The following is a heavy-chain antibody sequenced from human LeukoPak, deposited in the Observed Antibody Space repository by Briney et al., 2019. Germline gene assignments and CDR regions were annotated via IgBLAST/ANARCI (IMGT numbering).Heavy chain of an antibody. CDR1: GFTFNNYG. CDR3: ARDLAWGAFDY. Sequence: GGSLRLSCAASGFTFNNYGMNWVRQAPGKGLEWLSGISPRGGGTYYADSVKGRFTISRDDSKNTLSLQMNSLTVEDTAVYYCARDLAWGAFDYWGQGTLVTVSS. D-gene: IGHD7-27*01. J-gene: IGHJ4*02. CDR2: ISPRGGGT. V-gene: IGHV3-23*01.